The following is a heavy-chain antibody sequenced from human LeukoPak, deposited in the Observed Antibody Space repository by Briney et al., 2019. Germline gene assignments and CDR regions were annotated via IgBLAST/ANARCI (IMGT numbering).Heavy chain of an antibody. V-gene: IGHV3-9*01. Sequence: PGGSLRLSCAASGFTFDDYAMHWVRQAPGKGLEWVSGISWNSGSIGYADSVKGRFTISRDNAKNSLYLQMNSLRAEDTALYYCAKDSRAMIVVAPDYWGQGTLVTVSS. CDR2: ISWNSGSI. CDR1: GFTFDDYA. J-gene: IGHJ4*02. CDR3: AKDSRAMIVVAPDY. D-gene: IGHD3-22*01.